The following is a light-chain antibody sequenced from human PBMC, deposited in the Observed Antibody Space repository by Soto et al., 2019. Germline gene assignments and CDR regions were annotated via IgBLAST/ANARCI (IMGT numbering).Light chain of an antibody. V-gene: IGKV3-20*01. CDR2: GTS. CDR1: QSIINNY. Sequence: ESVLTQSPGSLSLSPGETATLSCRASQSIINNYLAWYQQKPGQAPRLLIYGTSIRATGIPDRFSGSGSGTDFTLTIPRLEAEDFAVYYCQQYGTSPLIYTFGQGTKL. J-gene: IGKJ2*01. CDR3: QQYGTSPLIYT.